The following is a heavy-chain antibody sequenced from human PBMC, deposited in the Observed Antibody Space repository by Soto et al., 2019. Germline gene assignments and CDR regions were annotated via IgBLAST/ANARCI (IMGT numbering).Heavy chain of an antibody. J-gene: IGHJ6*02. CDR2: IMPIFRTA. CDR1: GGTFSTSA. V-gene: IGHV1-69*12. Sequence: QVQVVQSGAEVKKPGSSVKVSCKTSGGTFSTSAISWVRQAPGQGLEWMGGIMPIFRTADYAKKFQGRVTITADESASTSYLELRSLTSEETAVYYCALYRERAQLGGDSYYIMDVWGQGTTVTVTS. CDR3: ALYRERAQLGGDSYYIMDV. D-gene: IGHD1-26*01.